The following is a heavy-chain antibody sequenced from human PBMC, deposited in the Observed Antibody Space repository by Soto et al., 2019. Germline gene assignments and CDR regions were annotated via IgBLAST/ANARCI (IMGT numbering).Heavy chain of an antibody. CDR1: GGSISSSSYY. CDR3: ARHRYCSGGSCYFKVGYYYYYGMDV. Sequence: SETLSLTCTVSGGSISSSSYYWGWIRQPPGKGLEWIGSIYYSGSTYYNPSLKSRVTISVDTSKNQFSLKLSSVTAADTAGYYCARHRYCSGGSCYFKVGYYYYYGMDVWGQGTTVTVSS. D-gene: IGHD2-15*01. V-gene: IGHV4-39*01. J-gene: IGHJ6*02. CDR2: IYYSGST.